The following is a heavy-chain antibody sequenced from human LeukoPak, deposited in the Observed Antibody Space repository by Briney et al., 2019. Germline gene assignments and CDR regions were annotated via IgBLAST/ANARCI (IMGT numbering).Heavy chain of an antibody. Sequence: PGGSLRLSCAASGFTFSSYEMNWVRQAPGKGLEWLSYINHDGETIYYADSVKGRLTISRDNAKNSVYLQMNSLRAEDTAVYYCARVARLATAIQVPDYWGQGTLVTVSS. D-gene: IGHD2-21*02. CDR3: ARVARLATAIQVPDY. V-gene: IGHV3-48*03. CDR2: INHDGETI. CDR1: GFTFSSYE. J-gene: IGHJ4*02.